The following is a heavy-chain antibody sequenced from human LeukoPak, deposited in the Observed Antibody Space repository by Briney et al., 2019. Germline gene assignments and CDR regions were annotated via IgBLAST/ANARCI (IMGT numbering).Heavy chain of an antibody. CDR2: ISSGGSTR. D-gene: IGHD3-22*01. CDR3: ARVGYYDRSGYSYAFDI. Sequence: GGSLRLSCAASGFTFSSYEMNWVRQAPGKGLEWVSYISSGGSTRYYPDSVKGRFTISRDNAKNSLHLQMNSLRAEDTAVYYCARVGYYDRSGYSYAFDIWGQGTMVTVSS. CDR1: GFTFSSYE. V-gene: IGHV3-48*03. J-gene: IGHJ3*02.